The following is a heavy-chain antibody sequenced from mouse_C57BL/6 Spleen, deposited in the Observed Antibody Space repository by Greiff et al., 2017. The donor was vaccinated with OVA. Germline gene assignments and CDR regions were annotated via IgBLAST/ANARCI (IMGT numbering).Heavy chain of an antibody. J-gene: IGHJ2*01. V-gene: IGHV1-82*01. D-gene: IGHD1-1*01. CDR2: IYPGDGDT. Sequence: QVQLKQSGPELVKPGASVKISCKASGYAFSSSWMNWVKQRPGKGLEWIGRIYPGDGDTNYNGKFKGKATLTADKSSSTAYMQLSSLTSEDSAVYFCARSFTTVVAAAEYYFDYWGQGTTLTVSS. CDR3: ARSFTTVVAAAEYYFDY. CDR1: GYAFSSSW.